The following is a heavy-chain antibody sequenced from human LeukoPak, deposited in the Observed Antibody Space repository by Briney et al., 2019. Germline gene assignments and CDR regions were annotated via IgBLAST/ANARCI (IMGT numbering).Heavy chain of an antibody. Sequence: GGSLRLSCAASGFTFSSYSMNWVRQAPGKGLEWVSIIGTNSGNTYYADSVKGRFTISRDNSKNTLYLQMNSLRAEDTAVYYCAKGSIAVAGRTYYFDYWGQGTLVTVSS. CDR2: IGTNSGNT. D-gene: IGHD6-19*01. V-gene: IGHV3-23*01. CDR1: GFTFSSYS. CDR3: AKGSIAVAGRTYYFDY. J-gene: IGHJ4*02.